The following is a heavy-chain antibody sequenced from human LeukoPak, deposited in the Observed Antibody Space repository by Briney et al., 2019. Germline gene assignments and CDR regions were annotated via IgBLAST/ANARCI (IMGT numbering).Heavy chain of an antibody. V-gene: IGHV3-23*01. CDR3: ARESFIAAALAYYFDY. J-gene: IGHJ4*02. D-gene: IGHD6-13*01. CDR2: ISGSGGST. CDR1: GFTFSSYA. Sequence: GGSLRLSCAASGFTFSSYAMSWVRQAPGKGLEWVSAISGSGGSTYYADSVKGRFTISRDNSKNTLYLQMNSLRAEDTAVYYCARESFIAAALAYYFDYWGQGTLVTVSS.